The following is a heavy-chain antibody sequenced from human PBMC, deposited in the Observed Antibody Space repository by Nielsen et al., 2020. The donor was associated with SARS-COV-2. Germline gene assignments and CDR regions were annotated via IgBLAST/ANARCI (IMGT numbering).Heavy chain of an antibody. V-gene: IGHV1-3*01. J-gene: IGHJ4*02. CDR3: ARITPSSGWDY. D-gene: IGHD6-19*01. CDR1: GYTFTSYA. Sequence: ASVKVSCKASGYTFTSYAMHWARQAPGQSLEWMGWINAGNGNTKYSQKFQGRVTMTRDTSANTAYMELSSLSSEDTAVYYCARITPSSGWDYWGQGTLVTVSS. CDR2: INAGNGNT.